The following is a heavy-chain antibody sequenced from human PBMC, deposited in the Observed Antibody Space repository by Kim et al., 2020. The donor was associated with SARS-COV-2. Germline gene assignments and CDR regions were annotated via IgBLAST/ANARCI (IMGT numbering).Heavy chain of an antibody. CDR3: ARPGTGGYSLYDY. D-gene: IGHD5-18*01. Sequence: YSPSFQGHVTISADKSISTAYLQWSRLKASDTAMYYCARPGTGGYSLYDYWGQGTLVTVSS. J-gene: IGHJ4*02. V-gene: IGHV5-10-1*01.